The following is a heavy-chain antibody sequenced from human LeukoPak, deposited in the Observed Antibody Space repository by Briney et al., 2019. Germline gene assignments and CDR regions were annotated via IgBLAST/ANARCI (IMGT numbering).Heavy chain of an antibody. CDR1: GYTFTSYS. D-gene: IGHD3-10*01. V-gene: IGHV1-18*04. Sequence: GASVKVSCKASGYTFTSYSISWVRQAPGQGLEWMGWISAYNGNTNYAQKLQGRVTMTTDTSTSTAYMELRSLRSDDTAVYYCAGEKYYYGSGSSYYFDYWGQGTLVTVSS. CDR2: ISAYNGNT. J-gene: IGHJ4*02. CDR3: AGEKYYYGSGSSYYFDY.